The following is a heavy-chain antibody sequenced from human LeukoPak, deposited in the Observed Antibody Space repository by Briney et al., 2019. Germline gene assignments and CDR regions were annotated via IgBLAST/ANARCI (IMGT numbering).Heavy chain of an antibody. CDR1: GYTFTVYH. D-gene: IGHD3-3*01. Sequence: ASVKVSCKASGYTFTVYHMHWVRQAPGQGLEWMGIINPSDGSTTYAQKFQGRVSISRDMSTSTIYMELSSLRSDDTAVYYCARSVTIFGVATLGYWGQGTPVTVSS. CDR3: ARSVTIFGVATLGY. CDR2: INPSDGST. J-gene: IGHJ4*02. V-gene: IGHV1-46*01.